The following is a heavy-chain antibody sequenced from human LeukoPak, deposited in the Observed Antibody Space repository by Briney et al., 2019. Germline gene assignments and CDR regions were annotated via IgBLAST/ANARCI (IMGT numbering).Heavy chain of an antibody. CDR1: GGSFSGYY. CDR3: ARGHRMSARTSGTPIDY. V-gene: IGHV4-34*01. Sequence: SETLSLTCAVYGGSFSGYYWSWIRQPPGKGLEWIGEINHSGSTNYNPSLKSRVTISVDTSKNQLSLKLSSVTAADTAVYYCARGHRMSARTSGTPIDYLGHGSLVTVSS. J-gene: IGHJ4*01. CDR2: INHSGST. D-gene: IGHD1-1*01.